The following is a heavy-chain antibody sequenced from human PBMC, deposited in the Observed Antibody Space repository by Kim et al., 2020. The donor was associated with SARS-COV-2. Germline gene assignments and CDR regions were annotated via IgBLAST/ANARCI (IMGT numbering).Heavy chain of an antibody. V-gene: IGHV3-21*01. J-gene: IGHJ4*02. CDR2: ISSSSSYI. CDR1: GFTFSSYS. Sequence: GGSLRLSCAASGFTFSSYSMNWVRQAPGKGLEWVSSISSSSSYIYYADSVKGRFTISRDNAKNSLYLQMNSLRAEDTAVYYCARERYVVTHSILDYWGQGTLVTVSS. CDR3: ARERYVVTHSILDY. D-gene: IGHD3-22*01.